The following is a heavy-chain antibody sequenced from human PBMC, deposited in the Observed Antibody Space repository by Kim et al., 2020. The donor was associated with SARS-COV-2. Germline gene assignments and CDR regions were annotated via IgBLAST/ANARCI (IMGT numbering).Heavy chain of an antibody. Sequence: SETLSLICTVSGGSIGSSTYYWGWVRQPPGKGLEWIGAIYFTGNTYYNPSLKRRVTISVDTSKNQFFLQLTSVTAAYTAVYYCTRDLLGDFWGQGTLVTVSS. CDR3: TRDLLGDF. CDR1: GGSIGSSTYY. D-gene: IGHD2-15*01. V-gene: IGHV4-39*07. CDR2: IYFTGNT. J-gene: IGHJ4*02.